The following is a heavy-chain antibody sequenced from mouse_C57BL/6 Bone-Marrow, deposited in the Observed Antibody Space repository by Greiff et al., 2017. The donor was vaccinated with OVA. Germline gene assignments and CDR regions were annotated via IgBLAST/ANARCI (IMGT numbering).Heavy chain of an antibody. CDR2: FYPGSGSI. D-gene: IGHD1-1*01. V-gene: IGHV1-62-2*01. Sequence: QLQQSGAELVKPGASVKLSCKASGYTFPEYTIHWVKQRSGQGLEWIGWFYPGSGSIKYNEKFKDKATLTADKSSSTVYMELSRLTSEDSAVYFCARHEDEVYYGSSYNVWFAYWGQGTLVTVSA. J-gene: IGHJ3*01. CDR1: GYTFPEYT. CDR3: ARHEDEVYYGSSYNVWFAY.